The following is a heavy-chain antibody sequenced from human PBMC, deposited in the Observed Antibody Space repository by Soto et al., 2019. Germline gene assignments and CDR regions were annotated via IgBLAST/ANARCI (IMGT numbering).Heavy chain of an antibody. CDR1: GGSISSSIYY. D-gene: IGHD5-12*01. CDR2: ISYSGSP. J-gene: IGHJ4*02. Sequence: QLQLQESGPGLVKPSETLSLTCTVSGGSISSSIYYWGWIRQPPGKGLEWIGSISYSGSPYYNPSLKGRVTISVDTAKNQFSLKLSSVTAADTAVYYCARQLRVGAYGPFDYWGQGTLVTVSS. V-gene: IGHV4-39*01. CDR3: ARQLRVGAYGPFDY.